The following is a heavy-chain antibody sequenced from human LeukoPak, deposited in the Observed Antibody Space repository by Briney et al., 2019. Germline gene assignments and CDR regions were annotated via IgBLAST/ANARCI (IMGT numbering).Heavy chain of an antibody. CDR1: GGSISSYY. V-gene: IGHV4-59*01. CDR3: ARDGYYFDY. CDR2: IYYSGST. Sequence: SETLSLTCTVSGGSISSYYWSWIRQPPGKGLEWIGYIYYSGSTNYNPSLKSRVTISVDTSKNQFSLKLSSVTAADTAVYYCARDGYYFDYWGQGTLVTVSS. J-gene: IGHJ4*02.